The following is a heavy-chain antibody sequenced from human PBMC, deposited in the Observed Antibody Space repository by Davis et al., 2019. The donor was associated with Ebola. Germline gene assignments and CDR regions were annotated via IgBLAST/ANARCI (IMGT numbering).Heavy chain of an antibody. CDR1: GFVFRNYV. J-gene: IGHJ3*02. Sequence: GGSLRLSCAASGFVFRNYVMSWVRQAPGKGLEWVSTLGTSADTYYADSVKGRFTISRDNSKNTLYRQMNGLRVEDTAIYYCAKDTSNIWFDIWGQGTNVTVSS. CDR2: LGTSADT. CDR3: AKDTSNIWFDI. D-gene: IGHD1-26*01. V-gene: IGHV3-23*01.